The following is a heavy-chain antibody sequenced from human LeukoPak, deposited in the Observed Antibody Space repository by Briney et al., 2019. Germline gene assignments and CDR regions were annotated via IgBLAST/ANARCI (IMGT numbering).Heavy chain of an antibody. CDR1: GYTFTGYY. J-gene: IGHJ3*02. CDR2: IYPKSGGT. Sequence: GSVKVSCKASGYTFTGYYMHWVRQAPGQGLEWMGWIYPKSGGTNYAQKFQSRVTMTRDTSITTAFMELNILKSDDTAVYYCARDGYSGGAFDIWGQGTMVTVSS. D-gene: IGHD5-12*01. V-gene: IGHV1-2*02. CDR3: ARDGYSGGAFDI.